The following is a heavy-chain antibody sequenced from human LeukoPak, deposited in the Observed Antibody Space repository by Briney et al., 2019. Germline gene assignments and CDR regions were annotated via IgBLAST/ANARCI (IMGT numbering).Heavy chain of an antibody. D-gene: IGHD2-2*01. CDR1: DYSISSGYY. J-gene: IGHJ4*02. CDR3: ARNESSCYFDS. CDR2: IYHSGST. V-gene: IGHV4-38-2*01. Sequence: PSETLSLTCAVSDYSISSGYYWGWIRQPPGKGLEWIGSIYHSGSTDYNPSLKSRVTISVDTSKKQFSLKLSSVTAADTAVYYCARNESSCYFDSWGQGTGVTVSS.